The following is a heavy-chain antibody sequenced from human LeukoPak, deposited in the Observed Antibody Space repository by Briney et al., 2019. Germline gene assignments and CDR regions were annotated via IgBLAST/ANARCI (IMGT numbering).Heavy chain of an antibody. Sequence: SETLSLTCTVSGGSISSYYWSWIRQPPGKGLEWIGYIYYSGSTNYNPSLKSRVTISVDTSKNQFSLKLSSVTAADTAVYYCARSPVTVLYYYYMDVWGKGTTVTVSS. CDR3: ARSPVTVLYYYYMDV. CDR1: GGSISSYY. D-gene: IGHD4-17*01. J-gene: IGHJ6*03. CDR2: IYYSGST. V-gene: IGHV4-59*01.